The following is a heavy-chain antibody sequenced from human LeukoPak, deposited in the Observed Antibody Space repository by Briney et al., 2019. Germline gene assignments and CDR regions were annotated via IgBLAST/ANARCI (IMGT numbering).Heavy chain of an antibody. V-gene: IGHV3-30*04. CDR1: GFRFSDHG. J-gene: IGHJ6*03. Sequence: GGSLILSCAASGFRFSDHGLHWVRQAPGSGLEWVALVSADGKAEHYANSVRGRFTISRENSKSTLNLQMNSLRPEDTAVYYCVRQGGSLHYYQLYMDVWGKGTTVTVS. D-gene: IGHD2-15*01. CDR2: VSADGKAE. CDR3: VRQGGSLHYYQLYMDV.